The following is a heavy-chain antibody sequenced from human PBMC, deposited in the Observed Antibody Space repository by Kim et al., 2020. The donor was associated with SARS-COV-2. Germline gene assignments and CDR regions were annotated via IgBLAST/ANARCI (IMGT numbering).Heavy chain of an antibody. CDR3: AMDGVVPAAN. Sequence: RTNSAASVEGRFTISRDNSKNTLYLQMNSLRAEDTAVYYWAMDGVVPAANWGQGTLVTVSS. D-gene: IGHD2-2*01. V-gene: IGHV3-66*01. J-gene: IGHJ4*02. CDR2: RT.